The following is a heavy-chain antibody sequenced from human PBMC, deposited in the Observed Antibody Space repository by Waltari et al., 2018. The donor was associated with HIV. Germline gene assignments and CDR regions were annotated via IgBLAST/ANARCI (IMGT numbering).Heavy chain of an antibody. J-gene: IGHJ4*02. Sequence: EVQLVESGGGLVQPGGSLRLSCAASGFPLSSFAMNGCRQAPGKGLEWVSYISSSSTTINYADSVKGRFTISRDNAKNLLYLQMSSLRAEDTAVYFCARERFGSSYFGYWGQGTLVTVSS. V-gene: IGHV3-48*04. CDR1: GFPLSSFA. D-gene: IGHD6-6*01. CDR3: ARERFGSSYFGY. CDR2: ISSSSTTI.